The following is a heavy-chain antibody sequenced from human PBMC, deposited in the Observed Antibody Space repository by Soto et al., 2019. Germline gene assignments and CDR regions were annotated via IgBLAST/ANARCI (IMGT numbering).Heavy chain of an antibody. V-gene: IGHV6-1*01. CDR2: TYYRSKWYN. J-gene: IGHJ3*02. D-gene: IGHD6-19*01. Sequence: SQTLSLTCAISGDSVSSNSAAWNWIRQSPSRGLEWLGRTYYRSKWYNDYAVSVKSRITINPDTSKNQFSLQLNSVTPEDTAVYYCARFHPVAGWMIPSHDAFDIWGQGTMVTVSS. CDR3: ARFHPVAGWMIPSHDAFDI. CDR1: GDSVSSNSAA.